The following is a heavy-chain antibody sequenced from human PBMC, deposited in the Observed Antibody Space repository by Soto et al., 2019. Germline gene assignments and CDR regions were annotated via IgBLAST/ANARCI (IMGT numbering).Heavy chain of an antibody. D-gene: IGHD3-10*01. V-gene: IGHV3-15*01. J-gene: IGHJ6*02. CDR2: IKSKAVGETI. CDR3: GELDGSYVGMDG. CDR1: KVTAW. Sequence: EVQLVASGGGLVKPGGSLRLSCGASKVTAWMSWVRQAPGKGLEWVGRIKSKAVGETIDYAAPVQGRFTISRDDSKDMVYLERNSLKIEDTAVYSCGELDGSYVGMDGWGQGTTVIVSS.